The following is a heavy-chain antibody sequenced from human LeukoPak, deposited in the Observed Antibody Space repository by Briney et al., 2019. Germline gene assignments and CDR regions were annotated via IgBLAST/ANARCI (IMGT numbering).Heavy chain of an antibody. CDR2: ISSSGTTI. D-gene: IGHD1-1*01. J-gene: IGHJ4*02. CDR1: GFTFSSYE. CDR3: ARTNWKDY. V-gene: IGHV3-48*03. Sequence: PGGSLRLSCAASGFTFSSYEMNWVRQAPGKGLEWVSYISSSGTTIYYADSVKGRFTISRDNAKNSLYLQLNSLRAEGTAIYYCARTNWKDYWGQGTLVTVSS.